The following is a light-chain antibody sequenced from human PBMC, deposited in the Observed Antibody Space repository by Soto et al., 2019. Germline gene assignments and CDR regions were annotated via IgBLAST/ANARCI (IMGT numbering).Light chain of an antibody. J-gene: IGKJ1*01. CDR1: QSVNW. CDR3: QQYNSYRSWT. CDR2: KAS. Sequence: DIQMTQSPSTLSASVGDRVTITCGASQSVNWLAWYQQKPGKAPKLLTYKASSLEVGVPSRFSGSGSGTEFTLTISSLQPDDFATYYCQQYNSYRSWTFGQGTKVEIK. V-gene: IGKV1-5*03.